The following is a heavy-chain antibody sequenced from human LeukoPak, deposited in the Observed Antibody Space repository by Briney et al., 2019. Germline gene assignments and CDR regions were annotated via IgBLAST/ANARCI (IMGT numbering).Heavy chain of an antibody. CDR2: IYHGGST. V-gene: IGHV4-38-2*02. Sequence: SETLSLTCTVSGYSISSGYYWGWIRQSPGKGLEWIGSIYHGGSTYYNPSLRSRVIVSVDTSKNHFSLKMSSVTAADTAVYYCASRIAVSKFDYWGQGTLVTVSS. CDR3: ASRIAVSKFDY. CDR1: GYSISSGYY. D-gene: IGHD6-19*01. J-gene: IGHJ4*02.